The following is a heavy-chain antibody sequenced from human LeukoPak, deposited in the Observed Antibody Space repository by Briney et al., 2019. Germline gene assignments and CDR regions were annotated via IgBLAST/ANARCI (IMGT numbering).Heavy chain of an antibody. CDR2: IYSGGST. J-gene: IGHJ4*02. CDR3: ARVVAGLWFGELFFDY. CDR1: GFTVSSNY. V-gene: IGHV3-66*01. Sequence: PGGSLRLSCAASGFTVSSNYMSWVRQAPGKGLEWGSVIYSGGSTYYADSVKGRFTISRDNSKNTLYLQMNSLRAEDTAVYYCARVVAGLWFGELFFDYWGQGTLVTVSS. D-gene: IGHD3-10*01.